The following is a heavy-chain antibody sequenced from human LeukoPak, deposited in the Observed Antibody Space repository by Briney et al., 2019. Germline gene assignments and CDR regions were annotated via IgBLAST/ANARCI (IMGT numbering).Heavy chain of an antibody. D-gene: IGHD3-22*01. J-gene: IGHJ4*02. Sequence: PSETLSLTCTVSGGSISSYYWSWIRQPAGKGLEWIGRIYTSGSTNYNPSLKSRVTISGDTSKNQFSLRLSSVTAADTAVYYCARASYSYDINGWVPFDYWGQGTLVTVSS. CDR2: IYTSGST. CDR1: GGSISSYY. V-gene: IGHV4-4*07. CDR3: ARASYSYDINGWVPFDY.